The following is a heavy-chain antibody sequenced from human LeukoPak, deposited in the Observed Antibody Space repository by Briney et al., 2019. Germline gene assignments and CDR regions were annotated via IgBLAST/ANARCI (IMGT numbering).Heavy chain of an antibody. CDR2: INHSGST. Sequence: SETLSLTCAVYGGSFSGYYWSWIRQPPGKGLEWIGEINHSGSTNYNPSLKSRVTISVDTSKNQFSLKLSSVTAADTAVYYCARSPGSVLAYYDFWSGSGDWFDPWGQGTLVTVSS. CDR1: GGSFSGYY. J-gene: IGHJ5*02. D-gene: IGHD3-3*01. V-gene: IGHV4-34*01. CDR3: ARSPGSVLAYYDFWSGSGDWFDP.